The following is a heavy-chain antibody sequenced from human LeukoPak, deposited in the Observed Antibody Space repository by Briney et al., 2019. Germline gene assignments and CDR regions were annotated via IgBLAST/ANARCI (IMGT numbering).Heavy chain of an antibody. V-gene: IGHV3-21*04. Sequence: PGGSLRLSCAASGFTFSSYAIHWVRQAPGKGLEWVSAIDPSSTYIYYADSVKGRFTISRDNAKNSLYLQMNSLRAEDTAVYYCARDVAVAGDDAFDIWGQGTMVTVSS. CDR3: ARDVAVAGDDAFDI. CDR1: GFTFSSYA. J-gene: IGHJ3*02. CDR2: IDPSSTYI. D-gene: IGHD6-19*01.